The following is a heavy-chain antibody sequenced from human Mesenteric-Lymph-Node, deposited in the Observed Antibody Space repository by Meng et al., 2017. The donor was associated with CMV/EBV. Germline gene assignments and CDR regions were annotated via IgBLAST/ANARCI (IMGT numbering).Heavy chain of an antibody. V-gene: IGHV5-51*01. J-gene: IGHJ3*02. D-gene: IGHD3-22*01. CDR2: IYPGDSDT. CDR3: ARRVEYYDSSGYYNIDAFDI. CDR1: GYSFTSYW. Sequence: GESLKISCKGSGYSFTSYWIGWVRQMPGKGLEWMGIIYPGDSDTRYSPSFQGQVTISADKSISTAYLQWSSLKASDTAMYYCARRVEYYDSSGYYNIDAFDIWGQGTMVTVSS.